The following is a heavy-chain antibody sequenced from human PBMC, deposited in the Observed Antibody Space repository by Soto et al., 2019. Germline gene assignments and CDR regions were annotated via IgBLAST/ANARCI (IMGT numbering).Heavy chain of an antibody. CDR2: ISGDGGST. CDR1: GFTFDDYA. V-gene: IGHV3-43*02. CDR3: ANLPDSSSSDAFDI. J-gene: IGHJ3*02. Sequence: GGSLRLSCAASGFTFDDYAMHWVRQAPGKGLEWVSLISGDGGSTYYADSVKGRFTISRDNSKNSLYLQMNSLRTGDTALYYCANLPDSSSSDAFDIWGQGTMVTVSS. D-gene: IGHD6-13*01.